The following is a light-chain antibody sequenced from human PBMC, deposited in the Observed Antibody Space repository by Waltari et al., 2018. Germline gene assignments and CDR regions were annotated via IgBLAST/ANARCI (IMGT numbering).Light chain of an antibody. V-gene: IGKV1-5*03. CDR3: QQLWT. Sequence: DIQITQSPSTLSASLGDRVTITCRASQSISSWLAWYQQKPGKAPKLLIYKASSLESGVPSRFSGSGSGTEFTLTISSLQPDDFATYYCQQLWTFGQGTKVEIK. CDR2: KAS. CDR1: QSISSW. J-gene: IGKJ1*01.